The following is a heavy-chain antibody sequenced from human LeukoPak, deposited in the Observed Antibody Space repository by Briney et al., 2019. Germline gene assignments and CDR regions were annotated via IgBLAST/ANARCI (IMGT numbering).Heavy chain of an antibody. Sequence: PSETQSLTCAVSGYSINSGYYWGWIRQLPGKGLEWIGSIYHSGSTYYNPSLKSRVTISVDTSKNQFSLKLSSVTAADTAVYYCARRTYYYDSGGPDYWGQGTQVTVSS. CDR3: ARRTYYYDSGGPDY. CDR2: IYHSGST. V-gene: IGHV4-38-2*01. D-gene: IGHD3-22*01. J-gene: IGHJ4*02. CDR1: GYSINSGYY.